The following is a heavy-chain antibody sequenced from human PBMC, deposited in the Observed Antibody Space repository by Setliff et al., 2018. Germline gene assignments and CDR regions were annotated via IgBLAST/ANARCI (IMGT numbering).Heavy chain of an antibody. Sequence: GSLRLSCAASGITFSTYSMNWVRLAPGKGLEWVSYISSRSDIIYYADSVKGRFTISRDNAKNSLYLQVNSLRAEDTAVYYCATNPRKGRSGGYYYDDPYYYYMDVWGKGTTVTVSS. CDR2: ISSRSDII. D-gene: IGHD3-22*01. V-gene: IGHV3-48*01. CDR1: GITFSTYS. CDR3: ATNPRKGRSGGYYYDDPYYYYMDV. J-gene: IGHJ6*03.